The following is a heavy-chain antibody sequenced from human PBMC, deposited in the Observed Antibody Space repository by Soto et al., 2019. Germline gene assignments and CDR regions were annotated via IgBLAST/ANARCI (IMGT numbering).Heavy chain of an antibody. J-gene: IGHJ6*02. CDR3: TTEKDKAPELRFLVVGGMDV. CDR1: GFTFSNAW. CDR2: IKSKTDGGTT. Sequence: GGSLRLSCAASGFTFSNAWMNWVRQAPGKGLEWVGRIKSKTDGGTTDYAAPVKGRFTISRDDSKNTLYLQMNSLKTEDTAVYYCTTEKDKAPELRFLVVGGMDVWGQGTTVTVSS. V-gene: IGHV3-15*07. D-gene: IGHD3-3*01.